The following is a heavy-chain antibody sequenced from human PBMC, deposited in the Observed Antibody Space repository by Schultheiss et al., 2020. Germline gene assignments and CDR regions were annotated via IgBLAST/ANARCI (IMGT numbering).Heavy chain of an antibody. D-gene: IGHD1-26*01. CDR3: ARHIGKWAFDY. V-gene: IGHV4-59*08. CDR2: THYTGGP. J-gene: IGHJ4*02. Sequence: SETLSLTCTVSGGSISGFYWSWVRQSPGKALEWIGNTHYTGGPKYISSLGHRATISVDTSKNQFFLMLSSVAAADTAVYYCARHIGKWAFDYWGQGALVTVSS. CDR1: GGSISGFY.